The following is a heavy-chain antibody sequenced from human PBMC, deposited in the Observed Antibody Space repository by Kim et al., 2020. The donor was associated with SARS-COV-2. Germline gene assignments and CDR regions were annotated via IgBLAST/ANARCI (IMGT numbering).Heavy chain of an antibody. CDR2: INTGNGNT. J-gene: IGHJ4*02. Sequence: ASVKVSCKTSGYTFTDSAIHWVRQAPGQRLEWMGWINTGNGNTKYSQKFQGRVTITSDTSATTAYMDLSSLKSEDTAIYYCASRPGIEVAGFDFWGQGT. D-gene: IGHD6-19*01. CDR3: ASRPGIEVAGFDF. V-gene: IGHV1-3*04. CDR1: GYTFTDSA.